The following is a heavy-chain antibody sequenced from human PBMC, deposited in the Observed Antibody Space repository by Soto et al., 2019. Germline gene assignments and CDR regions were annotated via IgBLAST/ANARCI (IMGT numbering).Heavy chain of an antibody. Sequence: GGSLRLSCAASGFNFSSYAMHWVRQAPGKGLEWVAVISYDGSNKYYADSVKGRFTISRDNSKNTLYLQMNSLRAEDTAVYYCARGGMNYDFWSGYYSIGSMDVWGQGTTVTVSS. J-gene: IGHJ6*02. D-gene: IGHD3-3*01. CDR1: GFNFSSYA. V-gene: IGHV3-30-3*01. CDR3: ARGGMNYDFWSGYYSIGSMDV. CDR2: ISYDGSNK.